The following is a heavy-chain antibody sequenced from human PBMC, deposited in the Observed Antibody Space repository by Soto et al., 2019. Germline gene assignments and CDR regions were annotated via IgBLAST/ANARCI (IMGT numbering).Heavy chain of an antibody. J-gene: IGHJ6*02. CDR3: ARAYTEDIVVVPAARGGMDV. V-gene: IGHV3-21*01. CDR1: GFTFSSYS. Sequence: PGGSLRLSCAASGFTFSSYSMNWVRQAPGKGLEWVSSISSSSSYIYYADSVKGRFTISRDNAKNSLYLQINSLRAEDTAVYYCARAYTEDIVVVPAARGGMDVWGQGTTVTVSS. D-gene: IGHD2-2*01. CDR2: ISSSSSYI.